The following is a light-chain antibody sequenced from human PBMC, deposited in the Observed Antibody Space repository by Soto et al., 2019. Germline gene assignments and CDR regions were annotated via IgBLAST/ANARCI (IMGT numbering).Light chain of an antibody. V-gene: IGKV3-15*01. Sequence: EIVMTQSPATLSVSPGERATLSCRASQSVSSNLAWYQQKPGQAPRLLIYGASTRATGIPARFSGSGSGTEFTLTISSLQSEHFAVYYCQQYNHFWTFGQGTKVEIK. CDR2: GAS. J-gene: IGKJ1*01. CDR1: QSVSSN. CDR3: QQYNHFWT.